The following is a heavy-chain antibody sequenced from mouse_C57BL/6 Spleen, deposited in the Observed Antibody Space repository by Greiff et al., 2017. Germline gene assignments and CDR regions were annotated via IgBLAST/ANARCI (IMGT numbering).Heavy chain of an antibody. J-gene: IGHJ2*01. D-gene: IGHD1-1*01. V-gene: IGHV5-4*01. CDR1: GFTFSSYA. Sequence: EVQRVESGGGLVKPGGSLKLSCAASGFTFSSYAMSWVRQTPEKRLEWVATISDGGSYTYYPDNVKGRFTISRDNAKNNLYLQMSHLKSEDTAMYYCAREGGYYGSSYGVYFDYWGQGTTLTVSS. CDR3: AREGGYYGSSYGVYFDY. CDR2: ISDGGSYT.